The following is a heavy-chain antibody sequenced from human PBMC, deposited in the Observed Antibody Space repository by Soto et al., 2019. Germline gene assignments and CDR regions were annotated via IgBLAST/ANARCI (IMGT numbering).Heavy chain of an antibody. J-gene: IGHJ6*02. CDR1: GYTFTSYG. Sequence: GASVKVSCKASGYTFTSYGISWVRQAPGQGLEWMGWISAYNGNTNYAQKLQGRVTMTTDTSTSTAYMELSSLRSEDTAVYYCARDKERQRLGGNYYYAMDVWGQGTTVTVSS. D-gene: IGHD5-12*01. CDR2: ISAYNGNT. V-gene: IGHV1-18*01. CDR3: ARDKERQRLGGNYYYAMDV.